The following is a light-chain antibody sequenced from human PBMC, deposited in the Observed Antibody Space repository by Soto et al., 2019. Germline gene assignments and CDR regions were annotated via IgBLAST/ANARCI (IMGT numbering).Light chain of an antibody. CDR1: QSVSSSY. CDR2: GAS. Sequence: EIALTQSPGTLSLSPGERAALSCRVSQSVSSSYLAWYQQKPGQAPRLLIYGASSRATGIPDSFSGSGSGTDFALTISRLEPEDFAVYYCQQYGSSPQTFGQRTNLELK. V-gene: IGKV3-20*01. J-gene: IGKJ1*01. CDR3: QQYGSSPQT.